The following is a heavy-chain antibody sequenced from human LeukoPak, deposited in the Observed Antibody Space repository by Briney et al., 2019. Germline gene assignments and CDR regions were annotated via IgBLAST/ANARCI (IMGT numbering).Heavy chain of an antibody. D-gene: IGHD3-22*01. CDR2: INHSGST. Sequence: SETLSLTCAVYGGSFSGYYWSWIRQPPGKGLEWIGEINHSGSTNYNPSLKSRVTISVDTSKNQFSLKLSSVTAADTAVYYCARPRTPYYYDSSGYYPAFDFWGQGTMVTVS. CDR1: GGSFSGYY. V-gene: IGHV4-34*01. J-gene: IGHJ3*01. CDR3: ARPRTPYYYDSSGYYPAFDF.